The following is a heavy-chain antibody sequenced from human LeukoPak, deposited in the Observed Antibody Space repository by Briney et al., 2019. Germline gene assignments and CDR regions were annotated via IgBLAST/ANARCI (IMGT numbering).Heavy chain of an antibody. CDR1: GGSISSGSYY. J-gene: IGHJ5*02. D-gene: IGHD3-10*01. CDR3: ARLNQWFGAYWFDP. Sequence: PSQTLSLTCTVSGGSISSGSYYWSWIRQPAGKGLEWIGYIYYSGSTDYNPSLKSRVTISVDTSKNQFSLKLSSVTAADAAVYYCARLNQWFGAYWFDPWGQGTLVTVSS. V-gene: IGHV4-61*10. CDR2: IYYSGST.